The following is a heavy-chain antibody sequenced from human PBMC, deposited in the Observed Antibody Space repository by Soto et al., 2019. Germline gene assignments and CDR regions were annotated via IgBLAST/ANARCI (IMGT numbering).Heavy chain of an antibody. CDR3: ASADYAILTGSYAIDV. Sequence: QVQLQESGPGLVKPSETLSLTCTVSGGSMGSYYWFWIRQPAGKGLEWIGRVSNNSNTNDNPSLKSRVTLSIDTSKNQFSLKLSSVTAADTAVYDCASADYAILTGSYAIDVWGQGTTVTVS. J-gene: IGHJ6*02. D-gene: IGHD3-9*01. CDR2: VSNNSNT. CDR1: GGSMGSYY. V-gene: IGHV4-4*07.